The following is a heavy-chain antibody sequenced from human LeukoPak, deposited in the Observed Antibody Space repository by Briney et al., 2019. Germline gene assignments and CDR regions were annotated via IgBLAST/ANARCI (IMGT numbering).Heavy chain of an antibody. CDR3: ARGNWNDVVGYYFDY. CDR1: GGSISSSNFY. J-gene: IGHJ4*02. D-gene: IGHD1-1*01. Sequence: PSETLSLTCTVSGGSISSSNFYWGWIRQPPGKGLEWIGSIYYSGSTYYNPSLKSRVTISVDTSKNQFSLKLSSVTAADTAVYYCARGNWNDVVGYYFDYWGQGTLVTVSS. CDR2: IYYSGST. V-gene: IGHV4-39*07.